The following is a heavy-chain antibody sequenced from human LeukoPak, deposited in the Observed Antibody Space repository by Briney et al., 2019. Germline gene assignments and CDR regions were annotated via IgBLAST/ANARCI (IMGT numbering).Heavy chain of an antibody. CDR1: GGSISSSSYY. V-gene: IGHV4-39*01. Sequence: SETLSLTCTVSGGSISSSSYYWGWIRQPPGKGLEWIGNIYYSGSTYYNPSLKSRVTISVDTSKNQFSLKLSSVTAADTAVYYCARPTWCSSTTCSGPFDIWGQGTMVTVSS. J-gene: IGHJ3*02. CDR3: ARPTWCSSTTCSGPFDI. CDR2: IYYSGST. D-gene: IGHD2-2*01.